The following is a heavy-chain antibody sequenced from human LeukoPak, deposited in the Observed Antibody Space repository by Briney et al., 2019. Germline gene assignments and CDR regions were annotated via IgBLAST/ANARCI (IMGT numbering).Heavy chain of an antibody. V-gene: IGHV3-15*01. CDR3: TTEGYCSGGDCYSFDY. CDR1: GLTFSSAW. CDR2: IKSKTDGGTK. Sequence: PGGSLRLSCAVSGLTFSSAWMSWVRRAPGKGLERVGRIKSKTDGGTKDYAAPVKGRFTISRGDSKSTVYLEMNSLKTEDTAVYYCTTEGYCSGGDCYSFDYWGQGTLVTVSS. J-gene: IGHJ4*02. D-gene: IGHD2-15*01.